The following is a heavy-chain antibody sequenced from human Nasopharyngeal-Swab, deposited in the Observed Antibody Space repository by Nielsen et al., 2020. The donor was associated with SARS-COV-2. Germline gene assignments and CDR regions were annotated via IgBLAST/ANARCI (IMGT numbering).Heavy chain of an antibody. CDR1: GYSISSGYY. V-gene: IGHV4-38-2*01. D-gene: IGHD2-21*01. CDR2: IYHSGST. J-gene: IGHJ4*02. Sequence: SETLSLTCAVSGYSISSGYYWGWIRQPPGKGLEWIGSIYHSGSTYYNPSLKSRVTISVDTPKNQFSLKLSSVTAADTAVYYCARQVVVETHNFDYWGQGTLVTVSS. CDR3: ARQVVVETHNFDY.